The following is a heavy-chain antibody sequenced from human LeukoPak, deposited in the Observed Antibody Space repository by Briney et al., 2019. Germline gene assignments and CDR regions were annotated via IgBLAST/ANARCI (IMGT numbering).Heavy chain of an antibody. Sequence: PGRSLRLSCAASGFTFSSYGMHWVRQAPGKGLEGVAVISYDGSNKYYADSVKGRFTISRDNSKNTLYLQMNSLRAEDTAVYYCAKQSSGWYSPYWYFDLWGRGTLVTVSS. D-gene: IGHD6-19*01. CDR1: GFTFSSYG. J-gene: IGHJ2*01. CDR3: AKQSSGWYSPYWYFDL. CDR2: ISYDGSNK. V-gene: IGHV3-30*18.